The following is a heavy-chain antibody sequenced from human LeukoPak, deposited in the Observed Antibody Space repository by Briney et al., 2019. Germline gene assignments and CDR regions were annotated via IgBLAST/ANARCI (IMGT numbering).Heavy chain of an antibody. CDR1: GFTFSSYS. J-gene: IGHJ3*02. CDR2: ISSSSSTI. CDR3: ARGRSYLSSFDI. Sequence: GGSLRLSCAAAGFTFSSYSMNCVRQAPGKGLEGVSYISSSSSTIYYADSVKGRFTISRNNAKNSLFLQMNSLRAEDTAVYYCARGRSYLSSFDIWGQGTMVTVSS. V-gene: IGHV3-48*01. D-gene: IGHD3-10*01.